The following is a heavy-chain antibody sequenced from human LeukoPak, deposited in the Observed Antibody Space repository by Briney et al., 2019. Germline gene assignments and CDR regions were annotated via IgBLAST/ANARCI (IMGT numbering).Heavy chain of an antibody. J-gene: IGHJ5*02. CDR1: GFTVSSNY. CDR3: AKDFLDKVPHLVPAAIPNWFDP. Sequence: QSGGSLRLSCAASGFTVSSNYMSWVRQAPGKGLEWVSVIYSGGSTYYADSVKGRFTISRDNSKNTLYLQMNSLRAEDTAVYYCAKDFLDKVPHLVPAAIPNWFDPWGQGTLVTVSS. D-gene: IGHD2-2*01. CDR2: IYSGGST. V-gene: IGHV3-66*01.